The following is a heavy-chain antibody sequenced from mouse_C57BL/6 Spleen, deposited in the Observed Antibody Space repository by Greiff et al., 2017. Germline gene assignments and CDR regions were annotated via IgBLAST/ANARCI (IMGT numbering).Heavy chain of an antibody. J-gene: IGHJ1*03. CDR2: IYPGDGDT. V-gene: IGHV1-82*01. D-gene: IGHD1-1*01. CDR1: GYAFSSSW. Sequence: QVQLKESGPELVKPGASVKISCKASGYAFSSSWMNWVKQRPGKGLEWIGRIYPGDGDTNYNGKFKGKATLTADKSSSTAYMQLSSLTSEDSAVYFCARDYGSNWYFDVWGTGTTGTVSS. CDR3: ARDYGSNWYFDV.